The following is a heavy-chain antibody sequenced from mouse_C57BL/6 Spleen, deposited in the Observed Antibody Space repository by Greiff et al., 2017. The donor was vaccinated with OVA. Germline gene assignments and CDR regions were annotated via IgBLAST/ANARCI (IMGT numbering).Heavy chain of an antibody. CDR2: IYPGSGST. V-gene: IGHV1-55*01. Sequence: VQLQQPGAELVKPGASVKMSCKASGYTFTSYWITWVKQRPGQGLEWIGDIYPGSGSTNYNEKFKSKATLTVDTSSSTAYMQLSSLTSEDSAVYYCARGDSSGYVGYAMDYWGQGTSVTVSS. CDR3: ARGDSSGYVGYAMDY. D-gene: IGHD3-2*02. CDR1: GYTFTSYW. J-gene: IGHJ4*01.